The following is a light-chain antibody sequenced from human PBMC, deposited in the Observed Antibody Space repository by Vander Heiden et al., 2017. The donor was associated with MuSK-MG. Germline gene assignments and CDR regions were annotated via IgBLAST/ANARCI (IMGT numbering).Light chain of an antibody. Sequence: EIVLTQSPDTLCLSPGDRATISCRASQRINGNFLSWYRQTPGQAPRRLISGASTRAAGIPDRFSGSGSGTDFILTISRLEPEDFAVYYCQQAGSSLYTFGQGTKLEIK. J-gene: IGKJ2*01. CDR2: GAS. CDR1: QRINGNF. V-gene: IGKV3-20*01. CDR3: QQAGSSLYT.